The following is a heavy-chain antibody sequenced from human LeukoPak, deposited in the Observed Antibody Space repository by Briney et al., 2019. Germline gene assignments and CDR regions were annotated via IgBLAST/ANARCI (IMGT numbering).Heavy chain of an antibody. J-gene: IGHJ3*02. Sequence: GASVKVSCKASGYTFTSYAMHWVRQAPGQRLEWMGWINAGNGNTKYSQKFQGRVTITRDTSASTAYMELSSLRSEDTAVYYCARDRLHDYVWGSYRDAFDIWGQGTMVTVSS. CDR3: ARDRLHDYVWGSYRDAFDI. V-gene: IGHV1-3*01. CDR2: INAGNGNT. CDR1: GYTFTSYA. D-gene: IGHD3-16*02.